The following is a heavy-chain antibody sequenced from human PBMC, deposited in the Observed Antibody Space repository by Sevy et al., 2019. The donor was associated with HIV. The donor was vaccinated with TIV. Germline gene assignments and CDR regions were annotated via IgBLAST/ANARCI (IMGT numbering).Heavy chain of an antibody. CDR1: GYTFTSYG. CDR3: ARGRDSGYDSLYYYYYGMDV. CDR2: ISAYNGNT. V-gene: IGHV1-18*01. D-gene: IGHD5-12*01. Sequence: ASVKVSCKASGYTFTSYGISWVRQAPGQGLEWMGWISAYNGNTNYAQKLQGRVTMTTDTSTGTAYMERRSLRSDDTAVYYCARGRDSGYDSLYYYYYGMDVWGQGTTVTVSS. J-gene: IGHJ6*02.